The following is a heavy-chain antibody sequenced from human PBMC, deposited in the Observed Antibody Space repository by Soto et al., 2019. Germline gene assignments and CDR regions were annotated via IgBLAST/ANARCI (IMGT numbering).Heavy chain of an antibody. D-gene: IGHD5-18*01. CDR1: GYTFTSYH. J-gene: IGHJ4*02. Sequence: QVQLVQSGAGVKKPGASVKVSCKASGYTFTSYHMHWVRQAPGQGLEWMGIISPSGGTTRYAQKFQGRVTITRDTSTSTVYMELGSLRSEDTAVYYCARGGTALERACDYWGQGALVTVSS. CDR3: ARGGTALERACDY. V-gene: IGHV1-46*03. CDR2: ISPSGGTT.